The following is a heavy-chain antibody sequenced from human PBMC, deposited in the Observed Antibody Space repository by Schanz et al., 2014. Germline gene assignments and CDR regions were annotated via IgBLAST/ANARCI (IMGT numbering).Heavy chain of an antibody. J-gene: IGHJ4*02. CDR3: ARDRDQWDGNYLDY. CDR2: MNPNSGNP. D-gene: IGHD1-26*01. V-gene: IGHV1-8*01. CDR1: GYTFTSYD. Sequence: QVQLIQSGAEVKKPGASVKVSCTASGYTFTSYDINWVRQAPGQGLEWLGWMNPNSGNPGFAQKFQGRVTMTTDTSTSTVYMELRSLTSDDSAVYYCARDRDQWDGNYLDYWGQGTLVTVSS.